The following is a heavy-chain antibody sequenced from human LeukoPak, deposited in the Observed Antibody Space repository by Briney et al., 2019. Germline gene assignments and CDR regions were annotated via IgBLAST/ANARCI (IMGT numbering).Heavy chain of an antibody. CDR3: ARVRGSGSDYWYIDL. D-gene: IGHD5-12*01. Sequence: GGSLRLSCAASGFTFSNYGMHWVRQAPRKGLERVAIIWYDGSNKSYTDSVKGRFTISKDNSKNTPYLQMNSLRAEDTAVYYCARVRGSGSDYWYIDLWGRDTLVTVSS. V-gene: IGHV3-33*01. J-gene: IGHJ2*01. CDR2: IWYDGSNK. CDR1: GFTFSNYG.